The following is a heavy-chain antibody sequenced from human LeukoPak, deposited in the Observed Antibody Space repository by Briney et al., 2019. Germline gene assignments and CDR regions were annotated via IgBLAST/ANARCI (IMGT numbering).Heavy chain of an antibody. CDR3: AKTSWEAGLCFDY. D-gene: IGHD1-14*01. V-gene: IGHV3-23*01. J-gene: IGHJ4*02. Sequence: GGSLRLSCAASGFTFSDYYMSWIRQAPGKGLEWVSAISGTGGSTYYADSVKGRFTISRDNSKNTLYLQMNSLRAEDTAVYYCAKTSWEAGLCFDYWGQGTLVTASS. CDR2: ISGTGGST. CDR1: GFTFSDYY.